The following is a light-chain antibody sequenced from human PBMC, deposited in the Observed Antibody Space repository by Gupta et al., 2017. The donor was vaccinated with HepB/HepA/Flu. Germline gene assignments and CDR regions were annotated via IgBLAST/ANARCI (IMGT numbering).Light chain of an antibody. Sequence: EIVLTQSPGTLSLSPGERATLSCRASQSVSSNLVWYQQKPGQAPRLLIYDTSNMATGIPARFSGSGSGTDFTLTISSLETEDFAVYYCQQRSNWPRTFGGGTNVEIQ. CDR3: QQRSNWPRT. CDR2: DTS. V-gene: IGKV3-11*01. J-gene: IGKJ4*01. CDR1: QSVSSN.